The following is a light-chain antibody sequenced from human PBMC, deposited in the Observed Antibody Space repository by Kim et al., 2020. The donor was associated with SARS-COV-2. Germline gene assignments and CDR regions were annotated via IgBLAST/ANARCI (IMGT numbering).Light chain of an antibody. V-gene: IGLV3-19*01. CDR2: GKN. Sequence: LGQTVRITCQGDSRRSYYASWYQQRPGQAPVLVIYGKNNRPSGIPDRFSGSSSGNTASLTITGAQAEDEADYYCNSRDSSGNPRWVFGGGTKLTVL. J-gene: IGLJ3*02. CDR3: NSRDSSGNPRWV. CDR1: SRRSYY.